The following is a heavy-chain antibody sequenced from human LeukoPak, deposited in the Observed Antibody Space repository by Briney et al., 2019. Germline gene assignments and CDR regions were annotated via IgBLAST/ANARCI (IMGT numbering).Heavy chain of an antibody. CDR3: ARSQKYGSGSYLGP. CDR1: GGSISSHY. J-gene: IGHJ5*02. Sequence: SETLSLTCTVSGGSISSHYWSWIRQPPGKGLEWIGYIYYSGSTNYNPSLKSRVTISVDTSKNQFSLKLSSVTAADTAVHYCARSQKYGSGSYLGPWGQGTLVTVSS. V-gene: IGHV4-59*11. CDR2: IYYSGST. D-gene: IGHD3-10*01.